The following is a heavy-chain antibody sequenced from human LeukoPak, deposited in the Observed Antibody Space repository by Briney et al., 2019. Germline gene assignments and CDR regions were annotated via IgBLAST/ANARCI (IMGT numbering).Heavy chain of an antibody. V-gene: IGHV3-30*04. CDR2: ISYDGSNK. J-gene: IGHJ6*02. CDR3: AREMDSSSWYYYYGMDV. CDR1: GFTFSSYA. D-gene: IGHD6-13*01. Sequence: GGSLRLSYAASGFTFSSYAMHWVRQAPGKGLEWVAVISYDGSNKYYADSVKGRFTISRDNSKNTLYLQMNSLRAEDTAVYYCAREMDSSSWYYYYGMDVWGQGTTVTVSS.